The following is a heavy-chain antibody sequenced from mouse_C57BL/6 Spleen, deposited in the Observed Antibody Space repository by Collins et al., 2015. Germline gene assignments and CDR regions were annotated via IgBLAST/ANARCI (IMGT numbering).Heavy chain of an antibody. D-gene: IGHD1-1*01. CDR3: ARDQYYGSSYEFAY. CDR2: IWAGGST. Sequence: QVQLKESGPGLVAPSQSLSITCTVSGFSLTSYGVHWVRQPPGKGLEWLGVIWAGGSTNYNSALMSRLSISKDNSKSQVFLKMNSLQTDDTAMYYCARDQYYGSSYEFAYWGQGTLVTVSA. CDR1: GFSLTSYG. J-gene: IGHJ3*01. V-gene: IGHV2-9*02.